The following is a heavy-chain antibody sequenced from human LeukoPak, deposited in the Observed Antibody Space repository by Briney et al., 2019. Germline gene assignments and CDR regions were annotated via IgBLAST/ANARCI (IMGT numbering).Heavy chain of an antibody. CDR1: GGTFSSYA. D-gene: IGHD2-21*01. J-gene: IGHJ4*02. Sequence: SVKVSCKASGGTFSSYAISWVRQAPGQGLEWMGGIIPIFGTANYAQKYQGRVTITADESTSTAYMELSSLRSEDTAVYYCARGRPYEVMLDYWGQGTLVTVSS. V-gene: IGHV1-69*13. CDR2: IIPIFGTA. CDR3: ARGRPYEVMLDY.